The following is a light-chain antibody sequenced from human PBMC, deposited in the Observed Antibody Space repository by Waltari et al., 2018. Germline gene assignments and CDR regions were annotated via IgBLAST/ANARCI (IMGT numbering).Light chain of an antibody. V-gene: IGLV4-69*01. CDR1: SGHTNYA. CDR3: QTWATGIQV. J-gene: IGLJ2*01. Sequence: QLVLTQSPSASASLGASVKLTCTLSSGHTNYAIAWHQQQPEKGPRYLMKLNSDGSHTKGDGIPDRLSGSRSWAELYRTISSLQSEDEADYYCQTWATGIQVFGGGTKLTVL. CDR2: LNSDGSH.